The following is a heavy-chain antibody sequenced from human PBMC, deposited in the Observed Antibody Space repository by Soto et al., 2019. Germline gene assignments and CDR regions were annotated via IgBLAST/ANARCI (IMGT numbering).Heavy chain of an antibody. V-gene: IGHV1-69*13. CDR3: ATTPATEYYYDSSGYYYYFDY. CDR1: GGTFSSYA. D-gene: IGHD3-22*01. CDR2: IIPIFGTA. Sequence: SVKVSCKASGGTFSSYAISWVRQAPGQGLEWMGGIIPIFGTANYAQKFQGRVTITADESTSTAYMELSSLRSEDTAVYYCATTPATEYYYDSSGYYYYFDYWGQGTLVTVSS. J-gene: IGHJ4*02.